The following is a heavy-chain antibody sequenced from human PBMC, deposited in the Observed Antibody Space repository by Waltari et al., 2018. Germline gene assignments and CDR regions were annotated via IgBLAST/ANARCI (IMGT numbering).Heavy chain of an antibody. J-gene: IGHJ3*02. D-gene: IGHD1-20*01. CDR2: INPNSGGT. Sequence: QVQLVQSGAEVKKPGASVKVSCKASGYTFTGYYMHWVRQAPGQGLEWMGRINPNSGGTNYAQKFQGRVTMTRDTSISTAYMELSRLRSDDTAVYYCARDRGGITGRSAFDIWGQGTMVTVSS. V-gene: IGHV1-2*06. CDR3: ARDRGGITGRSAFDI. CDR1: GYTFTGYY.